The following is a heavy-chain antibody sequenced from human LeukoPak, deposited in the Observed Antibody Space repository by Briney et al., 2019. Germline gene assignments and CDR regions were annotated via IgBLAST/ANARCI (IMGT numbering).Heavy chain of an antibody. D-gene: IGHD2-2*01. CDR2: MSDIGPNT. CDR3: AGGSLGSSTSSDCCPLDY. Sequence: HPGGSLRLSCAASGFGVSDYAMTWIRQSPGKGLEWVPSMSDIGPNTYYADSVKGRFTISRDTSKNTVFLQMNSLRADDTAVYYCAGGSLGSSTSSDCCPLDYWGQGTLVTVSS. V-gene: IGHV3-23*01. J-gene: IGHJ4*02. CDR1: GFGVSDYA.